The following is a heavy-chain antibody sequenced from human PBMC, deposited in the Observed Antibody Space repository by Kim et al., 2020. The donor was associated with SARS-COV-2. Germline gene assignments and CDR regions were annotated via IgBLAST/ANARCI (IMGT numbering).Heavy chain of an antibody. V-gene: IGHV3-43*01. Sequence: KGRFTISRDNSKNSLYLQMNSLRTEDTALYYCAKDGTQLERPDYYYGMDVWGQGTTVTVSS. J-gene: IGHJ6*02. CDR3: AKDGTQLERPDYYYGMDV. D-gene: IGHD1-1*01.